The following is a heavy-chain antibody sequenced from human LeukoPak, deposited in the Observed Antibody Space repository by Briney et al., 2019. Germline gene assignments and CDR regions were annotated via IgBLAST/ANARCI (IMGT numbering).Heavy chain of an antibody. Sequence: PGRSLRLSCAASGFTFSSYAMHWARQAPGKGLEWVAVISYDGSNKYYADSVKGRFTISRDNSKNTLYLQMNSLRAEDTAVYYCARGEWLQIDYWGQGTLVTVSS. CDR3: ARGEWLQIDY. D-gene: IGHD5-24*01. CDR2: ISYDGSNK. J-gene: IGHJ4*02. CDR1: GFTFSSYA. V-gene: IGHV3-30*04.